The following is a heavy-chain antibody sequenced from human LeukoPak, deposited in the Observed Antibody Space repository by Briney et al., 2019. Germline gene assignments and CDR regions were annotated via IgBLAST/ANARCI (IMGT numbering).Heavy chain of an antibody. CDR1: GFTFSSYA. Sequence: PGGSLRLSCAASGFTFSSYAMHWVRQAPGKGLERVAVISYDGSNKYYADSVKGRFTISRDNSKNTLYLQMNSLRAEDTAVYYCARDRGRDFDWLPYNWFDPWGQGTLVTVSS. CDR2: ISYDGSNK. V-gene: IGHV3-30-3*01. CDR3: ARDRGRDFDWLPYNWFDP. D-gene: IGHD3-9*01. J-gene: IGHJ5*02.